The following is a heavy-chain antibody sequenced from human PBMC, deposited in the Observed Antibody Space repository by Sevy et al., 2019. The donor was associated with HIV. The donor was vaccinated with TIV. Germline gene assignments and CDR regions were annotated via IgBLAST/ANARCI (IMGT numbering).Heavy chain of an antibody. CDR1: GGSISRYY. J-gene: IGHJ3*02. CDR3: ARGLGGYEAFDI. D-gene: IGHD5-12*01. Sequence: SETLSLTCTVSGGSISRYYWSWIRQPPGKGLEWIGYIYYSGSTNYNPSLKRRVTISVDTSKNQFSLKLSSVTAADTAVYYCARGLGGYEAFDIWGQGTMVTVSS. CDR2: IYYSGST. V-gene: IGHV4-59*01.